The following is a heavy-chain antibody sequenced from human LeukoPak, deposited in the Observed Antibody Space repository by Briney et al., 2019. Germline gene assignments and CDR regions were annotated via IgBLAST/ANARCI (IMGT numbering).Heavy chain of an antibody. Sequence: PGGSLRLSCSASGXTFSSYAMHWVRQAPGKGLEYVSAISSNGGSTYYADSVKGRFTISRYNSKNTLYLQMSSLRAEDTAVYYCVNEVGTYYYGMDVWGQGTTVTVSS. D-gene: IGHD1-1*01. CDR1: GXTFSSYA. V-gene: IGHV3-64D*06. J-gene: IGHJ6*02. CDR2: ISSNGGST. CDR3: VNEVGTYYYGMDV.